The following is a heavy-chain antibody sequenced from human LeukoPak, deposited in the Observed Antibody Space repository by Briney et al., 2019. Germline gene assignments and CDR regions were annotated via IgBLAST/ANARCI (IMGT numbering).Heavy chain of an antibody. D-gene: IGHD1-1*01. CDR1: GFTFSSYW. J-gene: IGHJ4*02. Sequence: GGSLRLSCAASGFTFSSYWMSWVRQAPGKGLEWVAFIRYDGSNKYYADSVKGRFTISRDNAKNSLYLQMNSLRAEDTAVYYCARDIGSGTTGTTGVLVNWGQGTLVTVSS. V-gene: IGHV3-30*02. CDR3: ARDIGSGTTGTTGVLVN. CDR2: IRYDGSNK.